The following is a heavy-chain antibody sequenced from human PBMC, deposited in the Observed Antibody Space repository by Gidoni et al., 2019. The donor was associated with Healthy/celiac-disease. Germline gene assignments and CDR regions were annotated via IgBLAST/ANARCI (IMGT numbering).Heavy chain of an antibody. CDR1: GSTFSSYA. J-gene: IGHJ3*02. Sequence: QVQLVESGGGVVQPGRSLRLSGAASGSTFSSYAMHWVRQAPGKGLEWVAVISYDGSNKYYADSVKGRFTISRDNSKNTLYLQMNSLRAEDTAVYYCASLPGGVVTPFDIWGQGTMVTVSS. CDR2: ISYDGSNK. V-gene: IGHV3-30*01. CDR3: ASLPGGVVTPFDI. D-gene: IGHD3-22*01.